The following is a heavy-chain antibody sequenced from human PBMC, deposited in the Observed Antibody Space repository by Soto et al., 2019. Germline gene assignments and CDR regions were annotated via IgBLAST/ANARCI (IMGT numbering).Heavy chain of an antibody. CDR2: IIPILGIA. CDR1: GGTFSSYT. Sequence: QVQLVQSGAEVKKPGSSVKVSCKASGGTFSSYTISWVRQAPGQGLEWMGRIIPILGIANDAQKFQGRVTITADKSTSTAYMELSSLRSEDTAVYYCARSRYCSRTSCAQTYYFDYWGQGTLVTVSS. CDR3: ARSRYCSRTSCAQTYYFDY. D-gene: IGHD2-2*01. V-gene: IGHV1-69*02. J-gene: IGHJ4*02.